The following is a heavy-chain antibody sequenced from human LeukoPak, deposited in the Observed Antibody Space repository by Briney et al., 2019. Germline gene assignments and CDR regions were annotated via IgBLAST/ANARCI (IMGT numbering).Heavy chain of an antibody. D-gene: IGHD6-13*01. CDR3: ARGSKAAPGTFDY. J-gene: IGHJ4*02. CDR2: IYYTGST. CDR1: GGSISSYY. Sequence: SETLSLTCTVSGGSISSYYWSWIRQPPGKGLEWIGYIYYTGSTDYNPSLKSRVAISVDTSKNQFSLKLSSVTAADTAVYYCARGSKAAPGTFDYWGQGTLATVSS. V-gene: IGHV4-59*01.